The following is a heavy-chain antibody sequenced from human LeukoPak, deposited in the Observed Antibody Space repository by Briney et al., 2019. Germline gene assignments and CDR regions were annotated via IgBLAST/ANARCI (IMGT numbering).Heavy chain of an antibody. Sequence: PSETLSLTCSVSGGSISSTYWTWIRQSPGTGLEWIGYMDYSGSTAYNPSLKSRVTISIDTSKKQFSLELSSVTAADTAIYFCARRKRGSGGPFDYWGQGTLVTVSS. D-gene: IGHD6-19*01. CDR3: ARRKRGSGGPFDY. V-gene: IGHV4-59*08. CDR1: GGSISSTY. CDR2: MDYSGST. J-gene: IGHJ4*02.